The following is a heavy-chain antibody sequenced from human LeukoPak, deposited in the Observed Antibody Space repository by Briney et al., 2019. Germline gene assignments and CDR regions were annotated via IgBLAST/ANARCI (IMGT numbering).Heavy chain of an antibody. D-gene: IGHD2-15*01. Sequence: HAGGSLRLSCPASGFTFSSYWMHWVRQAPGKGRVWVSRINRDGSSTSYADSVKGRFTISRDNAKNTLYLQMNGLRAEDTAVYYCARRSLSSNGYFDSWGQGTLVTVSS. CDR2: INRDGSST. J-gene: IGHJ4*02. CDR1: GFTFSSYW. V-gene: IGHV3-74*01. CDR3: ARRSLSSNGYFDS.